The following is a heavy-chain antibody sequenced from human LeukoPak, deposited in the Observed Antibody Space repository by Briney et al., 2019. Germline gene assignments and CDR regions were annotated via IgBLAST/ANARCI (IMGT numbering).Heavy chain of an antibody. CDR2: IYWDDDK. CDR3: AQRPRYSYGSLYFDY. Sequence: SGPTLVQPTQTLTLTCSFSGFSLNTSGVGVGWIRQPPGKALEWLALIYWDDDKRYSPSQKSRLTIAKDTSKNQVVLTMTNMDPVDTATYYRAQRPRYSYGSLYFDYWGQGTPVSVSS. V-gene: IGHV2-5*02. CDR1: GFSLNTSGVG. J-gene: IGHJ4*02. D-gene: IGHD5-18*01.